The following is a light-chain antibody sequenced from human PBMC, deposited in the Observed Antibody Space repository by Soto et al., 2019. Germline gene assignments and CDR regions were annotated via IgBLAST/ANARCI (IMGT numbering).Light chain of an antibody. Sequence: QSALTQPASVSGSPGQSITISCTGTRSDVGGYNYVSWYQQHPGKAPKLMIYEVSNRPSGVSNRFSGSKSGNTASLTISGLQAEDEADYSCSSYTSTSTLLVFGGGTKLTVL. CDR3: SSYTSTSTLLV. J-gene: IGLJ2*01. CDR2: EVS. V-gene: IGLV2-14*01. CDR1: RSDVGGYNY.